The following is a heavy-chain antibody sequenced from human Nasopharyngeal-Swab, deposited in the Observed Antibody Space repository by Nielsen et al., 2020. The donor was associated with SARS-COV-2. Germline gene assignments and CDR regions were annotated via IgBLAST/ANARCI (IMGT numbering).Heavy chain of an antibody. CDR3: TRDIGGKYGY. Sequence: GESLKISCTASGYTFSSYWMHWVRQVLGKGLVWVSRINIDGSVRDYADSVKGRFTISRDNARNTLYLQMNSLRGDDTAVYYCTRDIGGKYGYWGQGNLVTVSS. J-gene: IGHJ4*02. D-gene: IGHD4-23*01. CDR1: GYTFSSYW. CDR2: INIDGSVR. V-gene: IGHV3-74*01.